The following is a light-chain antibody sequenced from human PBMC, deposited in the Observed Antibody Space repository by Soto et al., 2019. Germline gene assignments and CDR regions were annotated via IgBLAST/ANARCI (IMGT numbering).Light chain of an antibody. CDR2: GAS. J-gene: IGKJ4*01. CDR1: QSVSSSF. CDR3: QQYGSSPLT. Sequence: EIVLTQSPGTLSLSPGERATLSCRASQSVSSSFLAWYQQKPGQAPRLLIYGASSRATGIPDRFSGSRSGTDFTLTISRLEPEDVAVYYCQQYGSSPLTFGGGTKVELK. V-gene: IGKV3-20*01.